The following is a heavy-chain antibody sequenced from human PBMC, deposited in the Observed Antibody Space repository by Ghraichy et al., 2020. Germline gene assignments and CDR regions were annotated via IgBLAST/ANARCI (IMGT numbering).Heavy chain of an antibody. CDR2: ISGSGGST. CDR1: GFTFSSYA. J-gene: IGHJ6*03. V-gene: IGHV3-23*01. D-gene: IGHD2/OR15-2a*01. Sequence: GGSLRLSCAASGFTFSSYAMSWVRQAPGKGLEWVSAISGSGGSTYYADSVKGRFTISRDNSKNTLYLQMNSLRAEDTAVYYCAKRIENRANYYYYYMDVWGKGTTVTVSS. CDR3: AKRIENRANYYYYYMDV.